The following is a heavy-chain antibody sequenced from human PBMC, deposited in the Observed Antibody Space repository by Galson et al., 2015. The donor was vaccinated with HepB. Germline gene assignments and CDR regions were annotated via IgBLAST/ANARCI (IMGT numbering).Heavy chain of an antibody. D-gene: IGHD4-11*01. CDR2: ISDSGGKT. Sequence: SLRLSCATSGFIFGGYDMSWVRQAPGKGLEWVSRISDSGGKTDYADSVKGRFTMSRDSSKNTLYLQMNSLRAEDTAVYYCAKVVTTAIYFDYWGQGTLVTVSS. CDR1: GFIFGGYD. V-gene: IGHV3-23*01. CDR3: AKVVTTAIYFDY. J-gene: IGHJ4*02.